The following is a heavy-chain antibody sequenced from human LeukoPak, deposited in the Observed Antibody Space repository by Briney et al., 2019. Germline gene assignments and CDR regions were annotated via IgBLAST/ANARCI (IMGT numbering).Heavy chain of an antibody. Sequence: SETLSLTCAVYGGSFSGYYWSWIRQPPGKGLEWIGEINHSGSTNYNPSLKSRVTISADTSKNQFSLKLSSVTAADTAVYYCARKLRWFHYFDYWGQGTLVTVSS. V-gene: IGHV4-34*01. CDR3: ARKLRWFHYFDY. CDR2: INHSGST. CDR1: GGSFSGYY. D-gene: IGHD4-23*01. J-gene: IGHJ4*02.